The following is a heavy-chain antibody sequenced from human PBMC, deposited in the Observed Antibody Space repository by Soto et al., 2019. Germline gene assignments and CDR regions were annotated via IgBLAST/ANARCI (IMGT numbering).Heavy chain of an antibody. V-gene: IGHV3-23*05. CDR2: IDVLNGA. J-gene: IGHJ4*02. Sequence: GSLRLSCVASGLSFTQYAIAWVRQAPGKGLECISTIDVLNGAWYSDSVRGRLAISRDVSRNTVYLQMGSLRVEDTAIYFCSDWRAGGPVNLDHWGPGTVVTVSS. CDR3: SDWRAGGPVNLDH. CDR1: GLSFTQYA. D-gene: IGHD2-15*01.